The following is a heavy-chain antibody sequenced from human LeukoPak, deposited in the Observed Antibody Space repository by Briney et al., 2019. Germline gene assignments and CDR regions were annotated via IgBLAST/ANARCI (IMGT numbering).Heavy chain of an antibody. D-gene: IGHD3-9*01. V-gene: IGHV3-23*01. Sequence: GGSLRLSCAAPGFTFSSYAMSWVRQPPGKGLEWVSSISGNGGSTYYADSVKGRVTISRDNSKSTLYLEMNSLRAEDTAVYYCAREPTGHFDYWGQGTLVTVSS. CDR2: ISGNGGST. CDR3: AREPTGHFDY. J-gene: IGHJ4*02. CDR1: GFTFSSYA.